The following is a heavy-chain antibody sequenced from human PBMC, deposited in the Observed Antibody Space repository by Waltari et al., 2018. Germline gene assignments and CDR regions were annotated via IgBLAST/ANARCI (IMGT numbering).Heavy chain of an antibody. CDR1: GGSFSGYY. V-gene: IGHV4-34*01. CDR3: ARGKGGYCSGGSCYRTYYYYGMDV. CDR2: INHSGST. D-gene: IGHD2-15*01. J-gene: IGHJ6*02. Sequence: QVQLQQWGAGLLKPSETLSLTCAVYGGSFSGYYWSWIRQPPGQGPGWLGEINHSGSTNYNPSLKSRVTISVDTSKNQFSLKLSSVTAADTAVYYCARGKGGYCSGGSCYRTYYYYGMDVWGQGTTVTVSS.